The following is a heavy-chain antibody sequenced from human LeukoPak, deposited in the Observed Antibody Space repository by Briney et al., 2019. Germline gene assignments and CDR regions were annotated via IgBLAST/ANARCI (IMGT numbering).Heavy chain of an antibody. CDR1: GFTVSSNY. V-gene: IGHV3-53*01. CDR2: IYSGGST. Sequence: GGSLRLSCAASGFTVSSNYMSWVCQAPGKGLEWVSVIYSGGSTYYADSVKGRFTISRDNSKNTLYLQMNSLRAEDTAVYYCASTHYYDSSGSYAYYFDYWGQGTLVTVSS. D-gene: IGHD3-22*01. J-gene: IGHJ4*02. CDR3: ASTHYYDSSGSYAYYFDY.